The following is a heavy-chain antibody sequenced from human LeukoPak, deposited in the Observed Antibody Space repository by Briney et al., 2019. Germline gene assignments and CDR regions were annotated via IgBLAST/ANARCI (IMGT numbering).Heavy chain of an antibody. D-gene: IGHD6-19*01. V-gene: IGHV3-23*01. J-gene: IGHJ4*02. Sequence: GGSLRLSCAASGFTFNSYWMTWVRQAPGKGLEWVSAISGSGGSIYYADSVKGRFTISRDNSKNTLYLQMNSLRAEDTAVYYCAKRGSSGWYSDWGQGTLVTVSS. CDR1: GFTFNSYW. CDR3: AKRGSSGWYSD. CDR2: ISGSGGSI.